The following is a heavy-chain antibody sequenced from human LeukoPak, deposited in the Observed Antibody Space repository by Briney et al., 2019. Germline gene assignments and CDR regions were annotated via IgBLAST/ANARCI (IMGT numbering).Heavy chain of an antibody. J-gene: IGHJ4*02. CDR3: ARKIYGSDNYIDY. D-gene: IGHD3-10*01. CDR1: GFNFSSYS. CDR2: ISSSSSFI. Sequence: GGSLRLSCAGSGFNFSSYSMSWVRQAPWKGLEFVSSISSSSSFIYYADSVKGRFAISRDNAKNSVYLQMNSLGAEDTALYYCARKIYGSDNYIDYWGQGTLVTVSS. V-gene: IGHV3-21*04.